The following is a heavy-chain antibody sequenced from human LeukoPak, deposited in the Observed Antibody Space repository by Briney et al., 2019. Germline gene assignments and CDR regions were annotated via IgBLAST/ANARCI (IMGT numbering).Heavy chain of an antibody. CDR3: ASLMGSRNY. CDR1: GGSISSYY. V-gene: IGHV4-59*01. J-gene: IGHJ4*02. D-gene: IGHD1-26*01. Sequence: PSETLSLTCAVYGGSISSYYWSWIRQPPGKGLEWIGYIYYSGSTNYNPSLKSRVTISVDTSRNQFSLKLSSVTAADTAVYYCASLMGSRNYWGQGTLVTVSS. CDR2: IYYSGST.